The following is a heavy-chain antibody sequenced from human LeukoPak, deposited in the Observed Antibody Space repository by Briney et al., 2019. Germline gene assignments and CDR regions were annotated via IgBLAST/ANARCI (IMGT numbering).Heavy chain of an antibody. CDR2: ITSSSSST. D-gene: IGHD5-12*01. CDR3: ARDGMGSGYDFDY. CDR1: GFTFSSYA. Sequence: GGSLRLSCAASGFTFSSYAISWVRQAPGKGLEWVSSITSSSSSTYHADSVKARFTISRDNAKNSLYLQMNSLRVEDTAVYYCARDGMGSGYDFDYWGQGTLVTVSS. V-gene: IGHV3-21*01. J-gene: IGHJ4*02.